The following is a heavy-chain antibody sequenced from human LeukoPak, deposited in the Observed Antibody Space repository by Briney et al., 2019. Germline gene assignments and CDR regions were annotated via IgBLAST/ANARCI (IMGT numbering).Heavy chain of an antibody. J-gene: IGHJ4*02. CDR2: ISYDGRNK. Sequence: PGGSLRLSCAASGFTFNNYGMHWVRQAPGKGLEWVAVISYDGRNKHYPDSVKGRFTISRDISTDTLWLQMGSLRTEDTAVYYCAKGPLRGTAAAIDYWGQGTLVTVSS. CDR3: AKGPLRGTAAAIDY. CDR1: GFTFNNYG. D-gene: IGHD2-2*01. V-gene: IGHV3-30*18.